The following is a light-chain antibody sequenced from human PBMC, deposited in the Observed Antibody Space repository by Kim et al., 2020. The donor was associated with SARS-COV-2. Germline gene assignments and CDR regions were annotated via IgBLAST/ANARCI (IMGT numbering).Light chain of an antibody. CDR2: YNS. CDR1: NIGSQR. CDR3: QVWDSGSDHWV. V-gene: IGLV3-21*04. J-gene: IGLJ3*02. Sequence: SYELTQPPSVSVAPGKAASITCGGNNIGSQRVHWYQQKPGQAPVLVIYYNSDRPSGIPERFSGSNSGNTATLTISRVEAGDEADYYCQVWDSGSDHWVFGGGTQLTV.